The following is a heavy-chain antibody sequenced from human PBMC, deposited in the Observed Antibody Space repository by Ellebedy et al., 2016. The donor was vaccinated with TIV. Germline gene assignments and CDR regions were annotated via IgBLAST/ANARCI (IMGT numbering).Heavy chain of an antibody. V-gene: IGHV4-34*01. CDR2: INHSGST. CDR1: GGSFSGYY. J-gene: IGHJ4*02. CDR3: ARGGVMITFGGSLPPDFDY. D-gene: IGHD3-16*01. Sequence: SETLSLXXAVYGGSFSGYYWSWIRQPPGKGLEWIGEINHSGSTNYNPSLKSRVTISVDTSKNQFSLKLSSVTAADTAVYYCARGGVMITFGGSLPPDFDYWGQGTLVTVSS.